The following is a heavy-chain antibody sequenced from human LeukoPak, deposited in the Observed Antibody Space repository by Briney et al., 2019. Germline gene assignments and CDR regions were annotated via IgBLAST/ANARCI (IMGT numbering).Heavy chain of an antibody. J-gene: IGHJ4*02. D-gene: IGHD4-11*01. CDR1: GFTFSSYD. CDR2: ISDGGSST. V-gene: IGHV3-23*01. CDR3: AKDDPNDYMPWIY. Sequence: PGGSLRLSCAASGFTFSSYDMSWVRQAPGKGLEWVSAISDGGSSTYYADAVKGRFTISRDNSKNTLHLQMNTLRAEDTAVYYCAKDDPNDYMPWIYWGQGTLVIVSS.